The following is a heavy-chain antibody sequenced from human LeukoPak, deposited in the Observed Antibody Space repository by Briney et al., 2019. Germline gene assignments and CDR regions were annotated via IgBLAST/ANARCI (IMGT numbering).Heavy chain of an antibody. D-gene: IGHD3-10*01. CDR2: IRGSGGST. CDR1: GFTFSSYA. V-gene: IGHV3-23*01. J-gene: IGHJ3*02. Sequence: GGSLRLSCAASGFTFSSYAMSWVRQAPGKGLEWVSAIRGSGGSTYYADSVKGRFTISRDNSKNTLYLQMNSLRAEDTAVYYCARTADYYGSGSYRGAFYIWGQGTMVTVSS. CDR3: ARTADYYGSGSYRGAFYI.